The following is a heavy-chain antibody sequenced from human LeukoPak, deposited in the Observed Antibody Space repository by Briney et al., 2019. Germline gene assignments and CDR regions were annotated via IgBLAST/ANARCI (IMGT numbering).Heavy chain of an antibody. Sequence: ASVKVSCKASGYTFTTYAMNWVRQAPGQGLEWMGWINTNTGNPTYAQGFTGRFVFSLDTSVSTAYLQISSLKAEDTAVYYCARVMGRVVTWYYYYYMDVWGKGTTVTVSS. CDR3: ARVMGRVVTWYYYYYMDV. CDR2: INTNTGNP. D-gene: IGHD3-3*01. V-gene: IGHV7-4-1*02. CDR1: GYTFTTYA. J-gene: IGHJ6*03.